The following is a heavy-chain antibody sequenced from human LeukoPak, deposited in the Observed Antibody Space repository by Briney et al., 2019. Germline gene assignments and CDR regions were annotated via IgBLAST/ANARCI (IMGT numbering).Heavy chain of an antibody. CDR1: GFTFSNYG. D-gene: IGHD4-17*01. Sequence: GGSLRLSCAASGFTFSNYGMHWVRQAPGKGLGWVAAIWYDGSNKYYGDSVKGRFTISRDNSKDTLYLQMNSLRAEDTAAYYCARAGYGDPHFDFWGQGTLVTVSS. J-gene: IGHJ4*02. CDR3: ARAGYGDPHFDF. CDR2: IWYDGSNK. V-gene: IGHV3-33*01.